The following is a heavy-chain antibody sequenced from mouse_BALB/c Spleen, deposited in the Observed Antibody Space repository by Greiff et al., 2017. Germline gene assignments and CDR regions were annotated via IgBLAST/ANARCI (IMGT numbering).Heavy chain of an antibody. V-gene: IGHV1S137*01. CDR2: ISTYYGDA. CDR3: ARGSTMITLYAMDY. Sequence: QVQLKESGAELVRPGVSVKISCKGSGYTFTDYAMHWAKQSHAKSLEWIGVISTYYGDASYNQKFKGKATMTVDKSSSTAYMELARLTSEDSAIYYCARGSTMITLYAMDYWGQGTSVTVSS. J-gene: IGHJ4*01. D-gene: IGHD2-4*01. CDR1: GYTFTDYA.